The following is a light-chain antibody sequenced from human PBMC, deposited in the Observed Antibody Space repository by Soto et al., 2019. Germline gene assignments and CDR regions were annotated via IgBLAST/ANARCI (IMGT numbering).Light chain of an antibody. J-gene: IGKJ4*01. CDR3: QQYNNWPPLT. Sequence: EIVMTQSPATLSVSPGERATLSCRASQSVNSKLAWYQQKAGQPPRLLIYAASTRATAVPARFIGSGSGTEFTLTISRLQPEDFAVYYCQQYNNWPPLTFGGGTQVEIK. CDR1: QSVNSK. CDR2: AAS. V-gene: IGKV3-15*01.